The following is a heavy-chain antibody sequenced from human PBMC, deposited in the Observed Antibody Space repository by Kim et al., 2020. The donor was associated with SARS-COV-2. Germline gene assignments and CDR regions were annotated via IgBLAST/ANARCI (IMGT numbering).Heavy chain of an antibody. CDR3: ARGGVGSGWYSYAWFDP. D-gene: IGHD6-19*01. CDR1: GYTFNSYD. V-gene: IGHV7-4-1*02. J-gene: IGHJ5*02. Sequence: ASVKVSCKDSGYTFNSYDINWVRQAPGKGLEWMGWINTNTGNPTYAQGFTGRFVFSLDTSVSTAYLQISSLKAEDTAVYYCARGGVGSGWYSYAWFDPWGQGTVVTVSS. CDR2: INTNTGNP.